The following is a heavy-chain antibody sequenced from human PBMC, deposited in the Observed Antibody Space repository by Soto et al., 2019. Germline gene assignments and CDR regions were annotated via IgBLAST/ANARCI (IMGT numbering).Heavy chain of an antibody. CDR3: GRISKSPISGYFDH. Sequence: SETLSLTCTVSGGSISSGDYYWSWIRQPPGKGLEWIGYIYYSGSTYYNPSLKSRVTISVDTSKNQFSLKLSSVTAADTAVYYCGRISKSPISGYFDHWGQGALVTVSS. CDR2: IYYSGST. D-gene: IGHD2-2*01. J-gene: IGHJ4*02. CDR1: GGSISSGDYY. V-gene: IGHV4-30-4*02.